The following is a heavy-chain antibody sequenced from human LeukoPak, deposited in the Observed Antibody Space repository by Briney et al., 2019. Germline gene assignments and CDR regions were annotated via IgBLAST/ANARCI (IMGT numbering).Heavy chain of an antibody. V-gene: IGHV5-51*01. D-gene: IGHD6-13*01. CDR2: IYPGDSDT. J-gene: IGHJ6*02. CDR3: ARFREQQLVRDYYYYGMDV. CDR1: GYSFTSYW. Sequence: GESLKISCQGSGYSFTSYWIGWVRQMPGKGLEWMGIIYPGDSDTRYSPSFQGQVTISADKSISTAYLQWSSLKASDTAMYYCARFREQQLVRDYYYYGMDVWGQGTTVTVSS.